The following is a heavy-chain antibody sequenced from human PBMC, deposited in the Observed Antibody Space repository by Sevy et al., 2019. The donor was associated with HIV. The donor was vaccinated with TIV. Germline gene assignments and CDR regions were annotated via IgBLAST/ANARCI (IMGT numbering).Heavy chain of an antibody. Sequence: FLRLSCAASGFTFSRYAMHWVRQAPGKGLEWVTIISYDGTIKYYAESVKGRFTISRDNSKNTLYLQMNSLSTDDTVVYYRASNPNYSDDSSGAVHDAFDIWGQVTTVFVSS. J-gene: IGHJ3*02. CDR2: ISYDGTIK. V-gene: IGHV3-30-3*01. D-gene: IGHD3-22*01. CDR1: GFTFSRYA. CDR3: ASNPNYSDDSSGAVHDAFDI.